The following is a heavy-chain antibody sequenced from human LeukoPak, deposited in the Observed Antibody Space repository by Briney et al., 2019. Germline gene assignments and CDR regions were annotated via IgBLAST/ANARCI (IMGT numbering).Heavy chain of an antibody. D-gene: IGHD4-17*01. CDR3: ARARWTSTATTYYLDH. CDR2: IDANNGKT. Sequence: ASVKVSCKASGYTSTSYAIHWVRQAPGQRLEWMGWIDANNGKTKYSQNFQGRVTITRDTSATTAYMDLSSLRSEDTAVYYCARARWTSTATTYYLDHWGQGTLVTVSS. V-gene: IGHV1-3*01. CDR1: GYTSTSYA. J-gene: IGHJ4*02.